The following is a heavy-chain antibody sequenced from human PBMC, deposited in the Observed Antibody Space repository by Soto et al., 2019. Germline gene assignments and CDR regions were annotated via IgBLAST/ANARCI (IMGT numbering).Heavy chain of an antibody. Sequence: SVKVSCKASGGTFSSYTISWVRQAPGQGLEWMGRIIPILGTANYAQKFQGRVTITADESTSTAYMELSSLRSEDTAVYYCARGEYDYVWGSYRPLYYYYGMDVWGQGTTVTVS. CDR2: IIPILGTA. V-gene: IGHV1-69*08. CDR3: ARGEYDYVWGSYRPLYYYYGMDV. CDR1: GGTFSSYT. D-gene: IGHD3-16*02. J-gene: IGHJ6*02.